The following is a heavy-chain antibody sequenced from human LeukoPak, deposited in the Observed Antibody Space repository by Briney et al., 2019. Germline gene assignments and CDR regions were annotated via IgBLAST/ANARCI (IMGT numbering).Heavy chain of an antibody. D-gene: IGHD3-3*01. CDR1: GGSISSYY. CDR3: ARHNLSYDFWSGLEGFDP. CDR2: IYASGST. J-gene: IGHJ5*02. Sequence: SENLSLTCTVSGGSISSYYWSWIRQPPGKGLEWIGYIYASGSTNYNPSLKSRVTISVDTPKNQFSLMLSSGTAADTAVYYCARHNLSYDFWSGLEGFDPWGQGTLVTVSS. V-gene: IGHV4-4*09.